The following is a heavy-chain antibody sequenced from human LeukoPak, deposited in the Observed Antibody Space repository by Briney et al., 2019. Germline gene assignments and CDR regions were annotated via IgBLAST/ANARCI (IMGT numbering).Heavy chain of an antibody. CDR3: ARVRGTGSDL. V-gene: IGHV3-13*01. J-gene: IGHJ5*02. CDR2: IGTGGDA. D-gene: IGHD3-10*01. Sequence: GGSLRLSCVASGFTLSYYDMHWVRQATGKGLEWVSGIGTGGDANYAGSVRGRFTISREDAKRSLYLQMNSLRAGDTAVYYCARVRGTGSDLWGQGTLVTVSS. CDR1: GFTLSYYD.